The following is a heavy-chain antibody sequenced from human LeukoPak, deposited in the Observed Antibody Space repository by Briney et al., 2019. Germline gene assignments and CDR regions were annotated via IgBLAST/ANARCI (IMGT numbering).Heavy chain of an antibody. V-gene: IGHV1-2*02. CDR2: INPNSGGT. CDR1: GYTFTGYY. D-gene: IGHD3-3*01. J-gene: IGHJ4*02. CDR3: ARDSTGGYYWDVDY. Sequence: GASVKVSCKASGYTFTGYYMHWVRQAPGQGLEWMGWINPNSGGTNYAQKFQGRVTMTRDTSISTAYMELSRLRSDDTAVYYCARDSTGGYYWDVDYWGQGTLVTVSS.